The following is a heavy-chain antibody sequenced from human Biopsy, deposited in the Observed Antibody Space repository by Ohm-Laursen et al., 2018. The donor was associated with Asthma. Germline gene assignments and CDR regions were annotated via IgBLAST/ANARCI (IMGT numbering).Heavy chain of an antibody. CDR2: ISYDGFNK. D-gene: IGHD3-22*01. Sequence: SLRLSCAASGFTFSTYGMHWVRQAPGKGLEGVAVISYDGFNKDYGDSVKGRFTVSRDSSRNTLYLQLSTLRVEDTAVYFCAKITTDRQKANNWFDPWGQGTLATVSS. CDR3: AKITTDRQKANNWFDP. V-gene: IGHV3-30*18. J-gene: IGHJ5*02. CDR1: GFTFSTYG.